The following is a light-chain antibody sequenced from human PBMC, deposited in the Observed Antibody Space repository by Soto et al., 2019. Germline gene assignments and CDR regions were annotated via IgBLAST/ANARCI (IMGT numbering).Light chain of an antibody. CDR3: HQYASSPWT. Sequence: DIVMTQSPDSLALSLGERATINCKSRQSVLYSPNNKNYLAWYQQKPGQPPKLLLYWASMRESGVPDRFSGSASGTDFTLTISSLQAEDVAVYYCHQYASSPWTFGPGTKVEIK. CDR2: WAS. CDR1: QSVLYSPNNKNY. J-gene: IGKJ1*01. V-gene: IGKV4-1*01.